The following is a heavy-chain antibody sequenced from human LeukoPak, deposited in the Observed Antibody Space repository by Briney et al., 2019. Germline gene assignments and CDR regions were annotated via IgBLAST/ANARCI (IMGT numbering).Heavy chain of an antibody. D-gene: IGHD2-8*01. Sequence: GASVKVSCKASGGTFSSYAISWVRQAPGQGLEWMGRIIPILGIANYAQKFQGRVTITADKSTSTAYMELSSLRSEDTAVYYCASAGFAPNGVYYYYGMDVWGQGTTVTVSS. CDR2: IIPILGIA. CDR3: ASAGFAPNGVYYYYGMDV. J-gene: IGHJ6*02. CDR1: GGTFSSYA. V-gene: IGHV1-69*04.